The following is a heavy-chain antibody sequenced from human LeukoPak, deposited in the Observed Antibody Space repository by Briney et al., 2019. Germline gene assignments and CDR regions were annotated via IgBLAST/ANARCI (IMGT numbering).Heavy chain of an antibody. D-gene: IGHD2-2*01. V-gene: IGHV4-59*08. J-gene: IGHJ5*02. CDR3: TRGSTSRDWFDP. CDR1: GGSISSYY. Sequence: SETLSLTCTVSGGSISSYYWSWVRQPPGKGLEWIGYIYYSGSTNYNPSLKSRVTISVDTSKNQFSLKLSSVTAADTAVYYCTRGSTSRDWFDPWGQGTLVTVSS. CDR2: IYYSGST.